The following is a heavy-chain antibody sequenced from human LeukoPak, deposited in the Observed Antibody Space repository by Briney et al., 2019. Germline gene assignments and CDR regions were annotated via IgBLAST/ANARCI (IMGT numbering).Heavy chain of an antibody. Sequence: SQTLSLTCAISGDSVSSNSAAWNWIRQSPSRGLECLERTYYRSKWYNDYAVSVKSRIIINPDTSKNQFSLQLNSVTPEDTAVYYCARDGRFSSASDFDSWGQGTLVTVSS. D-gene: IGHD2-15*01. J-gene: IGHJ4*02. CDR3: ARDGRFSSASDFDS. CDR1: GDSVSSNSAA. V-gene: IGHV6-1*01. CDR2: TYYRSKWYN.